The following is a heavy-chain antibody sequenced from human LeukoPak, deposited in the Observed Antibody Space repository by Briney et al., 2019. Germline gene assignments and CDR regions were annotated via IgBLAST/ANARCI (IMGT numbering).Heavy chain of an antibody. CDR2: ISSSSSTI. Sequence: GGSLRLSCAASGFTFSSYSMDWVRQAPGKGLEWVSYISSSSSTIYYADSVKGRFTISRDNAKNSLYLQMNSLRAEDTAVYYCARDRSGFDYWGQGTLSPSPQ. V-gene: IGHV3-48*01. J-gene: IGHJ4*02. CDR1: GFTFSSYS. CDR3: ARDRSGFDY. D-gene: IGHD3-3*01.